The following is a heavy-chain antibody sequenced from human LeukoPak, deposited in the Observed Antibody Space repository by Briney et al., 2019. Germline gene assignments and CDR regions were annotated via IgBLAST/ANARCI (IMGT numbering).Heavy chain of an antibody. Sequence: GTSLGLSCATSGFTFSNYGMHWVRQAPGKGLEWVAVISNDGSNIQYADSAKGRFTISRDNSKNTVYLQMNSLRSEDTAVYYCAKDPYRVIVATGNYLDPWGQGTLVTVSS. CDR1: GFTFSNYG. CDR2: ISNDGSNI. V-gene: IGHV3-30*18. J-gene: IGHJ5*02. CDR3: AKDPYRVIVATGNYLDP. D-gene: IGHD2-21*01.